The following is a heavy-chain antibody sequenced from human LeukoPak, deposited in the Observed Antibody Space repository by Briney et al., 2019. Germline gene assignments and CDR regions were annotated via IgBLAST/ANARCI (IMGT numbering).Heavy chain of an antibody. D-gene: IGHD3-22*01. J-gene: IGHJ4*02. CDR3: ARAKRRSSGYYLSFDY. Sequence: ASVKVSCKASGYTFTSYGISWVRQAPGQGLEWMGWISAYNGNTNYAQKLQGRVTMTTDTSTSTAYMELRSLRSEDTAVYYCARAKRRSSGYYLSFDYWGQGTLVTVSS. V-gene: IGHV1-18*01. CDR2: ISAYNGNT. CDR1: GYTFTSYG.